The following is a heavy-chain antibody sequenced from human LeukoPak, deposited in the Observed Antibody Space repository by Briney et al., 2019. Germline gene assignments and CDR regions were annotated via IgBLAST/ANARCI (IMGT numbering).Heavy chain of an antibody. CDR1: GGSISSYY. V-gene: IGHV4-34*01. D-gene: IGHD4-17*01. J-gene: IGHJ4*02. Sequence: SETLSLTCTVSGGSISSYYWSWIRQPPGKGLEWIGEINHSGSANYNPSLKSRVTISVDTSKNQFSLKLSSVTAADTAVYYCARDYGGLDYWGQGTLVTVSS. CDR2: INHSGSA. CDR3: ARDYGGLDY.